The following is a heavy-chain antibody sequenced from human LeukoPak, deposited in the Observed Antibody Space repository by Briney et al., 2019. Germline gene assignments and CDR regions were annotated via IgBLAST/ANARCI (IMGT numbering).Heavy chain of an antibody. V-gene: IGHV1-46*01. J-gene: IGHJ5*01. Sequence: GASVKVSCKASGYTFTNYYIHWVRQAPGQGLEWMGIIKPSSGTTNYAQKFQGRVTVTRDTSTRTVYMDLSSLTSEDTAVYYCARDSDTVFTSPYNWFQSWGQGTLVTVSS. CDR2: IKPSSGTT. CDR1: GYTFTNYY. CDR3: ARDSDTVFTSPYNWFQS. D-gene: IGHD5/OR15-5a*01.